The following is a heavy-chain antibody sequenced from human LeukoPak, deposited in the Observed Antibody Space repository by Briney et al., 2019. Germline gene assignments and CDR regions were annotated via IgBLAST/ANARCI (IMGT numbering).Heavy chain of an antibody. CDR3: ARGEGWIQLWADYYGMDV. CDR2: INPNSGGT. D-gene: IGHD5-18*01. Sequence: ASVKASCKAAGYTFTGYYMHWERHAPGQGLEWMGWINPNSGGTNYAQKFQGWVTMTRDTSISTAYMELSRLRSDDTAVYYCARGEGWIQLWADYYGMDVWGKGTTVTVSS. CDR1: GYTFTGYY. V-gene: IGHV1-2*04. J-gene: IGHJ6*04.